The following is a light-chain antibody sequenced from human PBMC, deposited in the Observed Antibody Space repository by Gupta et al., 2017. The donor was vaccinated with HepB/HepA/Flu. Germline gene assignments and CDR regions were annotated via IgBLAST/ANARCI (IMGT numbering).Light chain of an antibody. J-gene: IGLJ1*01. CDR1: KLGDKY. CDR2: QDT. V-gene: IGLV3-1*01. CDR3: QEWDNSLVG. Sequence: SYELTQPPSVSVSPGQTASITCSGDKLGDKYVCWYHQKPGQSPVLVIYQDTKRPSGIPERFSGSNSATTATLTISGTQAVEEADYYSQEWDNSLVGFGTGTKVTVL.